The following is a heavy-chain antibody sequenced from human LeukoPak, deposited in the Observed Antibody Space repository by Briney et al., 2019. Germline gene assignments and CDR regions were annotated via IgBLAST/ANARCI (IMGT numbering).Heavy chain of an antibody. Sequence: GGSLRLSCAASGFTFDGYSMHWVRQAPGKGLEWVSRISCNGDTIGYADSVRGRFTISRDNAKNSLYLQVNSLRPEDTAFYAKASTTVTRRYYFDYWGQGTLVTVSS. CDR2: ISCNGDTI. D-gene: IGHD4-17*01. CDR3: ASTTVTRRYYFDY. CDR1: GFTFDGYS. J-gene: IGHJ4*02. V-gene: IGHV3-9*01.